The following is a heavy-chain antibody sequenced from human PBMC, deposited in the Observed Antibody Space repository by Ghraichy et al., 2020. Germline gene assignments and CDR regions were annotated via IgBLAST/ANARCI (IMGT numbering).Heavy chain of an antibody. Sequence: ASVKVSCKASGYTFTGYYMHWVRQAPGQGLEWMGWINPNSGGTNYAQKFQGRVTMTRDTSISTAYMELSRLRSDDTAVYYCARGTLVRYFDWLDYYGMDVWDQGTTVTVSS. V-gene: IGHV1-2*02. J-gene: IGHJ6*02. CDR3: ARGTLVRYFDWLDYYGMDV. D-gene: IGHD3-9*01. CDR1: GYTFTGYY. CDR2: INPNSGGT.